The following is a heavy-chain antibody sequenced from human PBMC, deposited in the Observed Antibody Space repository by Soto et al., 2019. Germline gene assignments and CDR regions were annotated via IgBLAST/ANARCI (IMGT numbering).Heavy chain of an antibody. CDR3: ANFIVARGETYFDP. Sequence: EVHLLESGGGLVQPGGSLRLSCAASGFIFSSYAMNWVRQAPGKGLEWVSSISARGGSTYYADSVKGRFTISRDNPKNTLYLQMNSVRAEDTAKYYCANFIVARGETYFDPWGQGTQVTVSS. V-gene: IGHV3-23*01. J-gene: IGHJ5*02. CDR1: GFIFSSYA. CDR2: ISARGGST. D-gene: IGHD2-15*01.